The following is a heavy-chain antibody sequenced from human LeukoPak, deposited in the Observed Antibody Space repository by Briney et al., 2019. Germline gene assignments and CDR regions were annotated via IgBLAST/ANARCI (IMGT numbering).Heavy chain of an antibody. CDR3: AKVSRFDRGPIDY. D-gene: IGHD3-22*01. V-gene: IGHV3-23*01. CDR1: GFPFSSYA. CDR2: INAGGGGST. J-gene: IGHJ4*02. Sequence: GGSLRLSCAASGFPFSSYAMSWVRQAPGMGLEWVSSINAGGGGSTYYVDSVRGRFTISRDNSKSTLYLQMNSLRAEDAALYYCAKVSRFDRGPIDYWGQGTLVSVSS.